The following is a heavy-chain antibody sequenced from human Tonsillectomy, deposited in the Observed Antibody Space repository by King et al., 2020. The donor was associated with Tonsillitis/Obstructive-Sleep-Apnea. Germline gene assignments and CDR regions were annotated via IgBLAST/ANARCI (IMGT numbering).Heavy chain of an antibody. CDR2: IWYDGSNK. CDR1: GFTFSTYG. J-gene: IGHJ6*02. Sequence: VQLVESGGGVGQPGRSLRLSCAASGFTFSTYGMHWVRQAPGKGLEWVAVIWYDGSNKYYADSVKGRFTISRDNSKNTLYLQMNSLRAEDTAVYYCVSELLHRMGYSGHDRIYNYYGMDVWGQGTTVTVSS. D-gene: IGHD5-12*01. CDR3: VSELLHRMGYSGHDRIYNYYGMDV. V-gene: IGHV3-33*01.